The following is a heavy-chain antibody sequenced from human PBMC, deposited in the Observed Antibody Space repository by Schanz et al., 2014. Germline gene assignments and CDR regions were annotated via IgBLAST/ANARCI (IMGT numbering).Heavy chain of an antibody. D-gene: IGHD5-12*01. CDR1: GFTFSDYY. CDR2: ISSSSIYT. CDR3: SREGEWGYDPPRH. J-gene: IGHJ4*02. V-gene: IGHV3-11*06. Sequence: QVQLVESGGTLVKPGGSLRLSCVVSGFTFSDYYMSWIRQAPGKGLEWVSYISSSSIYTNYADSVKGRFTISRDNAKISLYLQMNSLRAEDTAVYYCSREGEWGYDPPRHWGQGTLVTVSS.